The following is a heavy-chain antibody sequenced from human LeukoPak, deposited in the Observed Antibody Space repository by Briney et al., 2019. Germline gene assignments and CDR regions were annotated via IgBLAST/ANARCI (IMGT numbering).Heavy chain of an antibody. Sequence: PGGSLRLSCAASGFTFDDYGMSWVRQAPGRGLEWVSGINWNGGSTGYAGSVKGRFTISRDNAKNSLYLQMNSLRAEDTALYHCARATGTNAFDIWGQGTMVTVSS. J-gene: IGHJ3*02. D-gene: IGHD1-7*01. V-gene: IGHV3-20*01. CDR1: GFTFDDYG. CDR2: INWNGGST. CDR3: ARATGTNAFDI.